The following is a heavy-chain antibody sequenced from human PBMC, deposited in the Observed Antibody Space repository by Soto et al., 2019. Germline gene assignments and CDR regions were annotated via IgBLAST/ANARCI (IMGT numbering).Heavy chain of an antibody. Sequence: PEGSLGLSCAASGVTFSASAMHWVRQAPGKGLEYVSASSSNVGTTDYANSVKGRFTISRDNSKNTLYLQMDSLRAEDMAVYYCARDAYGAASWYYFDYWGQGTLGTVSS. CDR1: GVTFSASA. CDR3: ARDAYGAASWYYFDY. CDR2: SSSNVGTT. V-gene: IGHV3-64*01. D-gene: IGHD3-10*01. J-gene: IGHJ4*02.